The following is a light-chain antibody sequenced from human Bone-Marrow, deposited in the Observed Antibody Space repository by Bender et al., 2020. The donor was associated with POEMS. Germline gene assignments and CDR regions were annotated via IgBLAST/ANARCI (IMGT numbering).Light chain of an antibody. V-gene: IGLV2-11*01. CDR1: SRDVGGYNY. CDR2: DVS. J-gene: IGLJ3*02. Sequence: QSALTQPRSVSGSPGQSVTISCTGSSRDVGGYNYVSWYQQHPGKAPKLMIYDVSERPSGVPDRFSGSKSGNTASLTISGLQGEDEADYYCSSYGGSNNLLFGGGTKLTVL. CDR3: SSYGGSNNLL.